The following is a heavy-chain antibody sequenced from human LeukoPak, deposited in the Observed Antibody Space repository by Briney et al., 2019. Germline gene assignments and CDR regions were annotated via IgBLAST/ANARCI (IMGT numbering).Heavy chain of an antibody. J-gene: IGHJ4*02. CDR1: GGSISSNTYH. Sequence: PSETLSLTCTVSGGSISSNTYHWVWLRQPPGKGVEGIASVHYSGTAYYRPTLKSRLTISADTSKNQFSLKLMSVTAADTAVYYCAGEYSSAVGYWGQGTLVTVSS. CDR2: VHYSGTA. D-gene: IGHD3-22*01. CDR3: AGEYSSAVGY. V-gene: IGHV4-39*01.